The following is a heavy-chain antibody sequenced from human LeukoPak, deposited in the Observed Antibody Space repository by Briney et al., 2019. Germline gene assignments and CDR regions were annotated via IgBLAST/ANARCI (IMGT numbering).Heavy chain of an antibody. CDR2: IHYTGST. Sequence: TSETLSLTCTVSGGSISGDYWSWIRQPPGKGLEWIGYIHYTGSTNYNPSLRSRVTISVDTSKNLFSLKLSSVTAADTAVYYCARLQGDSTVIFDYWGQGTLVSVSS. CDR1: GGSISGDY. J-gene: IGHJ4*02. CDR3: ARLQGDSTVIFDY. V-gene: IGHV4-59*01. D-gene: IGHD2-21*01.